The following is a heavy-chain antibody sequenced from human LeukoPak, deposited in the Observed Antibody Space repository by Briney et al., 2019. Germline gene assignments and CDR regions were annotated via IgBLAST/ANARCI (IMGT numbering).Heavy chain of an antibody. CDR3: AYLRSGYDFGGFDY. CDR2: ITPIFGVA. J-gene: IGHJ4*02. Sequence: SVKVSCKASGGTFSNYAISWVRQAPGQGLEWMGRITPIFGVALYAQKFQGRVTITADKSTSTAYMELSSLRSEDTAVYYCAYLRSGYDFGGFDYWVQGTLVTVSS. D-gene: IGHD5-12*01. V-gene: IGHV1-69*04. CDR1: GGTFSNYA.